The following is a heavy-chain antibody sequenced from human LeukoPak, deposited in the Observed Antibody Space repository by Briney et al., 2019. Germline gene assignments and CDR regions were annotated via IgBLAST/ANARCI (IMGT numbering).Heavy chain of an antibody. CDR3: ARGPHKFVY. V-gene: IGHV4-59*01. Sequence: PETLSLTRTVSGGSISSYYWSWIRQPPGKGLEWIGYISYSGSTKYNPSLKSRVTISVDTSKHQFSLKLSAVTAADTAVYYCARGPHKFVYWGQGSLVTVSS. CDR1: GGSISSYY. CDR2: ISYSGST. J-gene: IGHJ4*02.